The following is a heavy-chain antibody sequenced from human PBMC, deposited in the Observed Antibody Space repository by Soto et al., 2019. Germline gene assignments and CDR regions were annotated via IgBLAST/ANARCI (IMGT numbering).Heavy chain of an antibody. D-gene: IGHD5-12*01. V-gene: IGHV3-23*01. J-gene: IGHJ4*02. Sequence: EVHLLESWGALVQPGGSLRLSWAAPGFTFSSYVMSWVRQATGKGLEWVSGISSSGGSPYYADSVKGRFTISRDNSNDTLYLQMNSLRGEDTAIYYCAKHRYTGAYAPFDYWGQGTLVTVSS. CDR2: ISSSGGSP. CDR1: GFTFSSYV. CDR3: AKHRYTGAYAPFDY.